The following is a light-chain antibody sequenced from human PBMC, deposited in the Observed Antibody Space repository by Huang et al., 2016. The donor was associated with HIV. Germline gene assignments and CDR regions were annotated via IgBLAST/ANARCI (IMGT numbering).Light chain of an antibody. CDR2: DAS. Sequence: EILLTQSPATLSLSPGERATLSCRASQSVSSYLAWYQQKPGQAPRLLISDASNRATGIPARFSGSGSGTDFTLTISNLGPEDFAVYYCQHRSSWPLTFGGGARVEIK. V-gene: IGKV3-11*01. CDR3: QHRSSWPLT. J-gene: IGKJ4*01. CDR1: QSVSSY.